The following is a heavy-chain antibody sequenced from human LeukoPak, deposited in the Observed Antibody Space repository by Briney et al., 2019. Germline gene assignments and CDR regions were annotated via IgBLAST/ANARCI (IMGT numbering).Heavy chain of an antibody. D-gene: IGHD1-1*01. J-gene: IGHJ3*02. CDR2: IYTSGST. V-gene: IGHV4-4*07. CDR3: ARDVSPVQEDAFDI. CDR1: GGSISSYY. Sequence: PSETLSLTCTVSGGSISSYYWSWIRQPAGKGLEWIGRIYTSGSTNYNPSLKSRVTMSVDTSKNQFSLKLSSVTAADTAVYYCARDVSPVQEDAFDIWGQGTMVTVSS.